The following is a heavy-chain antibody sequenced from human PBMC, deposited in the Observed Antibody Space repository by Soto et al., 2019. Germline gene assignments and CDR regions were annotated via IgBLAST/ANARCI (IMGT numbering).Heavy chain of an antibody. CDR3: ARVVIRITMVRGVILSKNRFDP. V-gene: IGHV3-7*01. CDR1: GFTFSSYW. Sequence: ESGGGLVQPGGSLRLSCAASGFTFSSYWMSWVRQAPGKGLEWVANIKQDGSEKYYVDSVKGRFTISRDNAKNSLYLQMNSLRAEDTAVYYCARVVIRITMVRGVILSKNRFDPWGQGTLVTVSS. CDR2: IKQDGSEK. J-gene: IGHJ5*02. D-gene: IGHD3-10*01.